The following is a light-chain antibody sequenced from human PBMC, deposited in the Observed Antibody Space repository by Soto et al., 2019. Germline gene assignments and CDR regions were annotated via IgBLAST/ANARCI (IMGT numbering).Light chain of an antibody. V-gene: IGKV3-20*01. CDR2: GAS. CDR3: QQYGSSPQT. J-gene: IGKJ1*01. CDR1: QSVSSSY. Sequence: EIVLTQSRGTLPXSXXXXXXXXXXSSQSVSSSYLAWYQQKPGQAPRLLIYGASSRATGIPDRLSGSGSGTDFTLTISRLEPEDFAVYYCQQYGSSPQTFGQGTK.